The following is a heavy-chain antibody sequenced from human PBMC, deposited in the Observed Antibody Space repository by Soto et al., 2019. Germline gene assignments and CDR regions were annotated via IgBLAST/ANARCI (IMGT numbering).Heavy chain of an antibody. CDR2: ISAHNGNP. CDR1: GYTFTSYG. Sequence: QVHLVQSGAEVKKPGASVKVSCKASGYTFTSYGITWVRQAPGQGLEWMGWISAHNGNPDYAPKLQGRVIVTRDTSPSTAYMELRSLISVETAVYYCARAGYGEYWGQGALVTVSS. CDR3: ARAGYGEY. D-gene: IGHD3-10*01. J-gene: IGHJ1*01. V-gene: IGHV1-18*01.